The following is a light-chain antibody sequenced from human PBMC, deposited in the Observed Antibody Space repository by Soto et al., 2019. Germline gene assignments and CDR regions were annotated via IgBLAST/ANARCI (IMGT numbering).Light chain of an antibody. CDR3: QQYGTSPWT. V-gene: IGKV3-20*01. J-gene: IGKJ1*01. Sequence: EVVVTQSPATLSLSPLEISTLASRASQSVGIYLACYQQKPGQAPRLLIYRTSNRATGIPDRFSGSGSGTDFTLTISRLEPEDFAVYYCQQYGTSPWTFGQGTKVDIK. CDR1: QSVGIY. CDR2: RTS.